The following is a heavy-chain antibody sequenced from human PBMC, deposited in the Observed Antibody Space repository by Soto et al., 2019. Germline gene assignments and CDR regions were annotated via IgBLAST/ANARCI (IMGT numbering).Heavy chain of an antibody. CDR1: GYTFTSYA. CDR2: INAGNGNT. V-gene: IGHV1-3*01. D-gene: IGHD1-26*01. CDR3: ARDLGGWADY. Sequence: QVQLVQSGAEVKKPGASVKVSCKASGYTFTSYAMHWVRQAPGQRLEWMGWINAGNGNTKYSQKLQGRVTITRDTSASTAYTELSSLRSEDTAVYYCARDLGGWADYWGQGTLGTVSS. J-gene: IGHJ4*02.